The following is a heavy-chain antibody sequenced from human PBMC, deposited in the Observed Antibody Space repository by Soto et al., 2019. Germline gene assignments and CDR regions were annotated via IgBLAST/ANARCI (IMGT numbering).Heavy chain of an antibody. CDR3: ARVGPYYYDSRRDLNWFDP. D-gene: IGHD3-22*01. V-gene: IGHV1-69*01. Sequence: QVQLVQSGAEVKKPGSSVKVSCKASGGTFSSYAISWVRQAPGQGLEWMGGIIPIFGTANYAQKFQGRVTITADESTSTAYMELSSLRSEDTAVYYCARVGPYYYDSRRDLNWFDPWGHGTLVTVSS. CDR2: IIPIFGTA. CDR1: GGTFSSYA. J-gene: IGHJ5*02.